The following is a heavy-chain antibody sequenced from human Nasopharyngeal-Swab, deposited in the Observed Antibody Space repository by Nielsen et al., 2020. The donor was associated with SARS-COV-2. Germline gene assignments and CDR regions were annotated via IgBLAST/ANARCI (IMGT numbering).Heavy chain of an antibody. CDR1: GGPFSAYY. CDR2: INHSGST. D-gene: IGHD2-15*01. CDR3: ARGGYCSGGSCYTGRRYYYYMDV. J-gene: IGHJ6*03. Sequence: SETLSLTCAVYGGPFSAYYWNWIRQPPGKGLEWMGEINHSGSTNYNPYLKSRVTISVDRSKNQFSLKLSSLTAADTAVYSCARGGYCSGGSCYTGRRYYYYMDVWGKGTTVTVSS. V-gene: IGHV4-34*01.